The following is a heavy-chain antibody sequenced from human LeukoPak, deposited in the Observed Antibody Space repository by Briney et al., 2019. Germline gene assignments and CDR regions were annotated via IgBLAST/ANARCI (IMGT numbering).Heavy chain of an antibody. CDR1: GGSFNNYY. J-gene: IGHJ4*02. Sequence: SETLSLTCAVYGGSFNNYYWSWIRQPPEKGLEWIGEINHSGSTNYNPSLKSRLTISVDTPKNQFSLKLSSVTAADTAVYYCARGTYYFDTSAHETDDYWGQGTLVTVSS. CDR2: INHSGST. V-gene: IGHV4-34*01. CDR3: ARGTYYFDTSAHETDDY. D-gene: IGHD3-22*01.